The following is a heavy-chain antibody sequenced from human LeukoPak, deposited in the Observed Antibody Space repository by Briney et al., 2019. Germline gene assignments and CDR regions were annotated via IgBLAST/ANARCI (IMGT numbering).Heavy chain of an antibody. Sequence: GASVTASCKASGYTFTGQFIHWLRQAPGQGLEWMGWIDPPSGAPHYAQKFQDTITLTRDTSIATAYMEVHRLQTDDTAVYYCARSGFSTGFYLDFWGQGTPISVSS. V-gene: IGHV1-2*02. CDR3: ARSGFSTGFYLDF. D-gene: IGHD6-19*01. CDR2: IDPPSGAP. CDR1: GYTFTGQF. J-gene: IGHJ4*02.